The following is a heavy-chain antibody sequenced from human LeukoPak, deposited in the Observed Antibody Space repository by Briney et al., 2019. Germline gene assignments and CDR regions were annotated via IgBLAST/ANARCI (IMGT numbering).Heavy chain of an antibody. CDR2: INPSGGST. Sequence: ASVKVSCKASGYTFTSYYMHWVRQAPGQGLEWMGIINPSGGSTSYAQKFQGRVTITADESTSTAYMELRSLRSDDTAVYYCARDEGAGNNWFDPWGQGTLVTVSS. CDR3: ARDEGAGNNWFDP. D-gene: IGHD1-1*01. V-gene: IGHV1-46*01. J-gene: IGHJ5*02. CDR1: GYTFTSYY.